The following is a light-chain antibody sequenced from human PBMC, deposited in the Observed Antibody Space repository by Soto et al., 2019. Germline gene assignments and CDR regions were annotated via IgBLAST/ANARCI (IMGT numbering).Light chain of an antibody. J-gene: IGKJ2*01. CDR2: GAS. CDR1: QKIRSDY. Sequence: EIVLTQSPGTLSLSPGERATLSCRASQKIRSDYLAWFQQRPGLAPRLLIYGASKRASGIPDRFTGSGSGTDFGLTINRLEPEDFAVYYCQQYGKPPPYTFGQGTKLEI. V-gene: IGKV3-20*01. CDR3: QQYGKPPPYT.